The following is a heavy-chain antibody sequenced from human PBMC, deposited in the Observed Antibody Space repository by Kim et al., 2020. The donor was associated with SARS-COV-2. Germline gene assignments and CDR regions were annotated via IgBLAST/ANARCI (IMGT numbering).Heavy chain of an antibody. CDR3: AKRSPYYFDY. CDR2: ISASGGNT. CDR1: GFTFSTNA. J-gene: IGHJ4*02. Sequence: GGSLRLSCAASGFTFSTNAMSWVRQAPGKGLEWVSVISASGGNTYYTDSVKGRFTISRDNSKNTLYLQMNSLRPEDTAVYYCAKRSPYYFDYWGQGTLVTVSS. V-gene: IGHV3-23*01.